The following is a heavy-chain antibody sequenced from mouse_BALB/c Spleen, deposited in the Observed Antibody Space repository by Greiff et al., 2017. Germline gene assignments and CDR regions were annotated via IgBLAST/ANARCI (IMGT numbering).Heavy chain of an antibody. CDR1: GYSFTGYY. D-gene: IGHD2-14*01. CDR3: ARVRYDGYYYAMDY. Sequence: VQLQQPGAELVRPGASVKLSCKASGYSFTGYYMHWVKQSHVKSLEWIGRINPYNGATSYNQNFKDKASLTVDKSSSTAYMELHSLTSEDSAVYYCARVRYDGYYYAMDYWGQGTSVTVSS. V-gene: IGHV1-31*01. CDR2: INPYNGAT. J-gene: IGHJ4*01.